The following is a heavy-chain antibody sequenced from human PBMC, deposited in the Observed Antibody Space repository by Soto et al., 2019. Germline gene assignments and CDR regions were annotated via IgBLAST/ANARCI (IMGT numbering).Heavy chain of an antibody. D-gene: IGHD2-21*01. J-gene: IGHJ4*02. CDR3: ARDRGDCGGDCFDY. Sequence: QVQLVQSGAEVKKPGASVKVSCKASGYTFTGYYMHWVRQAPGQGLEWMGWINPNSGGTNYAQKFQGWVTMTRDTSISTAYRELSRLRSDDTAVYYCARDRGDCGGDCFDYWGQGPLVTVSS. CDR2: INPNSGGT. CDR1: GYTFTGYY. V-gene: IGHV1-2*04.